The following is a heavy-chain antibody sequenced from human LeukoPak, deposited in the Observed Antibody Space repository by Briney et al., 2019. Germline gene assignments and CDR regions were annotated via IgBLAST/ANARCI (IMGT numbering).Heavy chain of an antibody. J-gene: IGHJ4*02. Sequence: GGSLRLSSVASGFAFNSYAMSWVRQAPGKGLEWVSAISGSGGNTYYADSVKGRFTISRDNSKNTLFLQMNSLRAEDTAVYYCAKEAQGCSITSCYFDSWGQGTLVTVSS. D-gene: IGHD2-2*01. CDR3: AKEAQGCSITSCYFDS. CDR2: ISGSGGNT. V-gene: IGHV3-23*01. CDR1: GFAFNSYA.